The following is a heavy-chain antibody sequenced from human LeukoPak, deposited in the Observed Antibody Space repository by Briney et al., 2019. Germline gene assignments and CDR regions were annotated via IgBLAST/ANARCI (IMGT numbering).Heavy chain of an antibody. Sequence: GGSLRLSCAASGFTFSSYSMTWVRQAPGKGLEWVSVIYSGGSTYYADSVKGRFTISRDNSKNTLYLQMSSLRAEDTAVYYCARDSGLRSVSDIWGQGTMVTVSS. CDR2: IYSGGST. CDR1: GFTFSSYS. D-gene: IGHD5-12*01. CDR3: ARDSGLRSVSDI. J-gene: IGHJ3*02. V-gene: IGHV3-66*01.